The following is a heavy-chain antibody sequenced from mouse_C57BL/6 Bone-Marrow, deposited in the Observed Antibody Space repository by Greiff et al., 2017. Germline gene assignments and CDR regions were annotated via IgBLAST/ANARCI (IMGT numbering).Heavy chain of an antibody. J-gene: IGHJ4*01. CDR1: GYTFTDYY. Sequence: VQLQQSGPELVKPGASVKISCKASGYTFTDYYMNWVKQSHGKSLEWIGDINPNNGGTSYNQKFKGKATLTVDKSSSTAYRELRSLTSEDSAVYYCAREGGYEYDVGYAMDYWGQGTSVTVSS. D-gene: IGHD2-4*01. CDR3: AREGGYEYDVGYAMDY. CDR2: INPNNGGT. V-gene: IGHV1-26*01.